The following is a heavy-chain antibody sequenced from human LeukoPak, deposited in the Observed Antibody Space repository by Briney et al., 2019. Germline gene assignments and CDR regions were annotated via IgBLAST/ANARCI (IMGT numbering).Heavy chain of an antibody. CDR3: ARLAAAGYVWFDP. CDR1: GGSFSGYY. D-gene: IGHD6-13*01. Sequence: SETLSLTCAVYGGSFSGYYWSWIRQPPGKGLEWIGEPNHSGSTNYHPSLKSRVTISVDTSKNQFSLKLSSVTAADTAVYYCARLAAAGYVWFDPWGQGTLVTVSS. CDR2: PNHSGST. V-gene: IGHV4-34*01. J-gene: IGHJ5*02.